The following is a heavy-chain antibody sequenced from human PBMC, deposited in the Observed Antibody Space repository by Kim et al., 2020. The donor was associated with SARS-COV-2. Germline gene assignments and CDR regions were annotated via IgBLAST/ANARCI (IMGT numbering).Heavy chain of an antibody. CDR1: GFTFSSYA. Sequence: GGSLRLSCAASGFTFSSYAMSWVRQAPGKGLEWVSTISGGGDITYYADSVKGRFTISRDNSKSTLYLQMNSLRAEDTAVYYCAKERVATGWGQGTLVTVSS. D-gene: IGHD5-12*01. J-gene: IGHJ4*02. V-gene: IGHV3-23*01. CDR3: AKERVATG. CDR2: ISGGGDIT.